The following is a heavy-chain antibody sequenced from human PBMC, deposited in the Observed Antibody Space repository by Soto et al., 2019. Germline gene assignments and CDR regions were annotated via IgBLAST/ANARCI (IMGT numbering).Heavy chain of an antibody. J-gene: IGHJ4*02. CDR3: AKGVCNTISCKGRDDY. Sequence: EVQLLESGGGLVQPGGSLRLSCAASGFTFSSYAMTWVRQAPGKGLEWVSGISGRGDTAYYADSVKGRFTISRVNSKNTLYVQLKSLRAEDTAVYYCAKGVCNTISCKGRDDYWGQGTLVTVSS. CDR2: ISGRGDTA. V-gene: IGHV3-23*01. D-gene: IGHD3-10*01. CDR1: GFTFSSYA.